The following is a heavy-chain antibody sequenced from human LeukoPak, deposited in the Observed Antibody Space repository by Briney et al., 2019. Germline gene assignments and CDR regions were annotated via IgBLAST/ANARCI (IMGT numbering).Heavy chain of an antibody. Sequence: SETLSLTCTVSGGSISSYYWSWIRQPPGKGLEWIGYIYYSGSTNYNPSLKSRVTISVDTSKNQFSLKLSSVTAADTAVYYCASMYSSGWYYFDYWGQGTLVTVSS. D-gene: IGHD6-19*01. CDR3: ASMYSSGWYYFDY. J-gene: IGHJ4*02. CDR1: GGSISSYY. V-gene: IGHV4-59*01. CDR2: IYYSGST.